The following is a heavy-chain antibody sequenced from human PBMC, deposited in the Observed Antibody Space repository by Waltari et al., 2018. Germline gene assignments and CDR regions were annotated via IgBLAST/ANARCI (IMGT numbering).Heavy chain of an antibody. CDR1: GISFSDAW. CDR3: RVVTIVTADY. J-gene: IGHJ4*02. V-gene: IGHV3-15*01. D-gene: IGHD2-21*02. CDR2: IRSKSDEETT. Sequence: EVQLVESGGGFVKPGGSLRLSCAASGISFSDAWMSWVRQAPGKGRGWVGSIRSKSDEETTDYAAPVKGRFTISRDDSENTLYLHMDSLKTDDTGVYYCRVVTIVTADYWGQGTLVTVSS.